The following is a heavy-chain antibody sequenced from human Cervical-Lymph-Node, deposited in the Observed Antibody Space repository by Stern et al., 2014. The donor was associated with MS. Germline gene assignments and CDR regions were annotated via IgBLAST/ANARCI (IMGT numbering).Heavy chain of an antibody. V-gene: IGHV3-9*01. Sequence: EVQLVESGGGLVQPGRSLRLSCAASGFTFDDYGMYLVRQTPGKGLVWVSGISWDSGRLGYADSVKGRFTISRDNAKNFLYLQMNSLRPEDTALYYCAKGGGDYGFGWFDPWGQGTLVTVSS. J-gene: IGHJ5*02. CDR3: AKGGGDYGFGWFDP. CDR2: ISWDSGRL. D-gene: IGHD4-17*01. CDR1: GFTFDDYG.